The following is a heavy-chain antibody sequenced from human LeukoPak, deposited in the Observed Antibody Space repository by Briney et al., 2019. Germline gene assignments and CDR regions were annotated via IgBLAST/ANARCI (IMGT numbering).Heavy chain of an antibody. CDR1: GFTFSSYA. CDR3: AKGKDCANGVCRTFDY. J-gene: IGHJ4*02. CDR2: ISGSGGST. Sequence: GGSLRLSCAASGFTFSSYAMSWVRQAPGKGLEWVSAISGSGGSTYYADSVKGRFTISRDNSKNTLYLQMNSLRAEDTAVYYCAKGKDCANGVCRTFDYWGQGTLVAVSS. D-gene: IGHD2-8*01. V-gene: IGHV3-23*01.